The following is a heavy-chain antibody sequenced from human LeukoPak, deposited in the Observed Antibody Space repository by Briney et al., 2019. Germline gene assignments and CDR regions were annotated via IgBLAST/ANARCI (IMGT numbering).Heavy chain of an antibody. D-gene: IGHD3-22*01. CDR2: IYHSGST. CDR3: AAVTYYYDSSGSFG. J-gene: IGHJ4*02. V-gene: IGHV4-4*02. CDR1: GGSISSSNW. Sequence: SETLSLTCAVSGGSISSSNWWSWVRQPPGKGLEWIGEIYHSGSTNYNPSLKSRVTISVDKSKNQFSLKLSSVTAADTAVYYCAAVTYYYDSSGSFGWGQGTLVIVSS.